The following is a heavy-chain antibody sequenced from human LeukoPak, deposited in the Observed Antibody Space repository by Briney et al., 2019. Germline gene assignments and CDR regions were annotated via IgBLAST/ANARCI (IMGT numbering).Heavy chain of an antibody. CDR3: ARGD. V-gene: IGHV3-7*01. J-gene: IGHJ4*02. CDR2: IKQDGNEK. Sequence: GGSLRLSCAASGFTFSRYWMSWVRQAPGKGLEWVANIKQDGNEKYYVDSVRGRFTISRDNAKNSVYLQMNSLRAEDTAVYYCARGDSGQGTLVTVSS. CDR1: GFTFSRYW.